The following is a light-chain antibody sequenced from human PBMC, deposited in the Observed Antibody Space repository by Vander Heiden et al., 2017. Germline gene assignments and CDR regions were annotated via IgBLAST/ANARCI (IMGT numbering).Light chain of an antibody. J-gene: IGKJ4*01. Sequence: EIALTQSPGTLSLSPGERATLSCRASQSVSSRYLAWYPQKPGQAPRLLIYGASSRATGIPDRFSGSGSGTDFTLTISRLDPEDFAVYYCQQYGSSPPRLTFGGGTKVEIK. CDR1: QSVSSRY. CDR3: QQYGSSPPRLT. CDR2: GAS. V-gene: IGKV3-20*01.